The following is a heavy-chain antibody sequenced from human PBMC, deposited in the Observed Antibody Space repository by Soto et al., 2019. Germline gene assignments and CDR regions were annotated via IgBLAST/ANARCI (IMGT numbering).Heavy chain of an antibody. CDR2: IYYSGST. CDR3: ARLYFDWSLY. CDR1: GGSISSSSYY. D-gene: IGHD3-9*01. J-gene: IGHJ4*02. Sequence: QSQTLSLTCTVSGGSISSSSYYWGWIRQPPGKGLEWIGSIYYSGSTYYNPSLKSRVTISVDTSKNQFSLKLSSVTAADTAVYYCARLYFDWSLYWGQGTLVTVSS. V-gene: IGHV4-39*01.